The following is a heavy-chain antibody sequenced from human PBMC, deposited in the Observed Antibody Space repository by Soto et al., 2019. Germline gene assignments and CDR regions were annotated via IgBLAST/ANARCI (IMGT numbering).Heavy chain of an antibody. CDR1: GFTFRNAW. V-gene: IGHV3-15*01. J-gene: IGHJ4*02. CDR2: IKSKTDGGTT. CDR3: TTGKRYNWNDAFDY. Sequence: GGSLILSCAASGFTFRNAWMSWVRQAPGKGLEWVGRIKSKTDGGTTDYAAPVKGRFTISRDDSKNTLYLQMNSLKTEDTAVYYCTTGKRYNWNDAFDYWGQGTLVTVSS. D-gene: IGHD1-20*01.